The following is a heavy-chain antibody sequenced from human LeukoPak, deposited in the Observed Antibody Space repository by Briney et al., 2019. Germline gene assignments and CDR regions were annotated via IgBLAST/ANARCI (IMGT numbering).Heavy chain of an antibody. D-gene: IGHD2-2*01. CDR1: GYTFTSYG. V-gene: IGHV1-18*01. CDR2: ISAYNGNT. J-gene: IGHJ6*02. CDR3: ARDRTRDIVVVPAAMGGAYYYGMDV. Sequence: ASVKVSCKASGYTFTSYGISWVRQAPGQGLEWMGWISAYNGNTNYAQKLQGRVTMTTDASTSTAYMELRSLRSDDTAVYYCARDRTRDIVVVPAAMGGAYYYGMDVWGQGTTVTVSS.